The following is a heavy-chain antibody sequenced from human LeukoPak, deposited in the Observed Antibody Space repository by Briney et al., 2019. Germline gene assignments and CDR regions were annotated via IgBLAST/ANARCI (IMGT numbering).Heavy chain of an antibody. Sequence: GASXKVSCKASGGTFISYAISWVRQAPGQGLEWMGRIIPIFGTANYAQKFQGRVTITTDESTSTAYMELSSLRSEDTAVYYCARGPLYDILTGYSSHFDYWGQGTLVTVSS. CDR2: IIPIFGTA. CDR3: ARGPLYDILTGYSSHFDY. J-gene: IGHJ4*02. D-gene: IGHD3-9*01. CDR1: GGTFISYA. V-gene: IGHV1-69*05.